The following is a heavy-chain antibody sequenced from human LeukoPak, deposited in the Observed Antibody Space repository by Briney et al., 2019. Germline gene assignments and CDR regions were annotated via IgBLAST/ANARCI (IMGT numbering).Heavy chain of an antibody. CDR2: IKQDGSEK. CDR1: GFTINNYW. V-gene: IGHV3-7*01. J-gene: IGHJ4*02. CDR3: ARENTAVPGGDC. D-gene: IGHD5-18*01. Sequence: PGGSLRLSCAASGFTINNYWMSWVRQAPGKGLEWLANIKQDGSEKYYVDSVKGRFTISRDNAKNSVYLQMNSLRAEYTAVYYCARENTAVPGGDCWGQGTLVTVSS.